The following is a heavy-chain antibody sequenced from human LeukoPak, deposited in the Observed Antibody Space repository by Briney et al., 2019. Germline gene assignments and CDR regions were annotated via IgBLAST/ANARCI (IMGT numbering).Heavy chain of an antibody. CDR2: ISYDGSNK. Sequence: GGSLRLSCAASGFTFSSYAMHGVRQAPGKGLEGVAVISYDGSNKYYADSVKGRITISRDNAKNSLYLQMNSLRAEDTAVYYCARDWSSMVREMKSHNDYYYYYMDVWGKGTTVTVSS. V-gene: IGHV3-30*04. CDR1: GFTFSSYA. CDR3: ARDWSSMVREMKSHNDYYYYYMDV. J-gene: IGHJ6*03. D-gene: IGHD3-10*01.